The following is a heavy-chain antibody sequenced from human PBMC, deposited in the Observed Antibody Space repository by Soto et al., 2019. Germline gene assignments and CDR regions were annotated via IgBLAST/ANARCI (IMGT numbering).Heavy chain of an antibody. V-gene: IGHV4-39*01. CDR2: INYRGTT. J-gene: IGHJ5*01. CDR3: ARLVACGGGSCKSDS. D-gene: IGHD2-15*01. CDR1: GGSISSSSYF. Sequence: SETLSLTCTVSGGSISSSSYFWAWVRQSPAKGLEWIGSINYRGTTYYIASLKSRVTISIDTSKNQFSLRLNSVTAADTAVYYCARLVACGGGSCKSDSWGQGTLVTVSS.